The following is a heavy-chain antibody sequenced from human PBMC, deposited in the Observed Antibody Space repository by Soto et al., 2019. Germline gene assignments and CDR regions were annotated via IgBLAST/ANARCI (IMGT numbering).Heavy chain of an antibody. CDR3: LTDPYYDTSGLYFVEYFHH. J-gene: IGHJ1*01. CDR1: GFTFSNAW. Sequence: EVQLVESGGGLVNPGGSLRLSCAASGFTFSNAWMSWVRQAPGKGLEWVGRIKSKTDGGTTDYPAPAKGRFTVSRDDSRNTVYLQMNSLKTEDTAVYYCLTDPYYDTSGLYFVEYFHHWGQGTLVTVSS. V-gene: IGHV3-15*01. CDR2: IKSKTDGGTT. D-gene: IGHD3-22*01.